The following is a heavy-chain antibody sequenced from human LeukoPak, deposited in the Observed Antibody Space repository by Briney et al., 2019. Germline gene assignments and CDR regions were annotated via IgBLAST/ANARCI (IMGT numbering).Heavy chain of an antibody. CDR3: ARGSISSLVL. Sequence: PSETLSLTCTVSGGSITNNYWAWIRQPPGKGLEWIGYIHESGNSNYNPSLRSRVTISIDMSKNQFSLKLTSVTAADTAMYYCARGSISSLVLWGQGILVTVSS. D-gene: IGHD6-6*01. CDR1: GGSITNNY. V-gene: IGHV4-59*13. J-gene: IGHJ4*02. CDR2: IHESGNS.